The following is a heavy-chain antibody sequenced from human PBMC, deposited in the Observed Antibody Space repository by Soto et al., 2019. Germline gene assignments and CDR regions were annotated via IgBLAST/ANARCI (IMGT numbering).Heavy chain of an antibody. CDR1: GGSISSYY. V-gene: IGHV4-59*08. D-gene: IGHD1-1*01. CDR3: ARRYGGNLDY. CDR2: IYYSGST. J-gene: IGHJ4*02. Sequence: SETLSLTCTVSGGSISSYYWSWIRQPPGKGLEWIGYIYYSGSTNYNPSLKSRVTISVDTSKNQLSLKLSSATAADTAVYYCARRYGGNLDYWGQGTLVTVSS.